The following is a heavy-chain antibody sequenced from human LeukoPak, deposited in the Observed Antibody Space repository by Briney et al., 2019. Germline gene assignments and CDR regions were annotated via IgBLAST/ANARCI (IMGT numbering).Heavy chain of an antibody. D-gene: IGHD2-2*02. CDR1: GGTFSSYA. J-gene: IGHJ1*01. V-gene: IGHV1-69*13. CDR3: ASESSTSCYTCRYFQH. CDR2: IIPIFGTA. Sequence: ASVKVSCKASGGTFSSYAISWVRQAPGQGLEWMGGIIPIFGTANYAQKFQGRVTITADESTSTAYMELSSLRSDDTAVYYCASESSTSCYTCRYFQHWGQGTLVTVSS.